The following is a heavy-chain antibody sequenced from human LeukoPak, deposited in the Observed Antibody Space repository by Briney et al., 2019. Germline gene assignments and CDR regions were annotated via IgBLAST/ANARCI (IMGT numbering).Heavy chain of an antibody. J-gene: IGHJ4*02. Sequence: GGSLRLSCAASGFTFSTYAMSWVRQAPGKGLEWVSGLSGSGSSAYYADSVKGRFTISRDNSKNTPYLQMNSLRPEDTAVYYCAKGLTNLGDDWGQGTLVTVSS. CDR1: GFTFSTYA. CDR2: LSGSGSSA. D-gene: IGHD3-9*01. CDR3: AKGLTNLGDD. V-gene: IGHV3-23*01.